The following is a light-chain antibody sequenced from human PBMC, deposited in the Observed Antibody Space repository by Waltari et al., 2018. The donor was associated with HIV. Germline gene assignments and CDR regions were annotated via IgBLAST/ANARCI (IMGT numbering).Light chain of an antibody. Sequence: SYKLPRPHPLSLPLEQTARPTRSGHAWPMQNAYWYQQKPGQAPVLVIYKDSERPSGIPERFSGSSSGTTVTLTISGVQAEDEADYYCQSADSSGTYVLGTGTKVTVL. CDR1: AWPMQN. CDR2: KDS. J-gene: IGLJ1*01. V-gene: IGLV3-25*03. CDR3: QSADSSGTYV.